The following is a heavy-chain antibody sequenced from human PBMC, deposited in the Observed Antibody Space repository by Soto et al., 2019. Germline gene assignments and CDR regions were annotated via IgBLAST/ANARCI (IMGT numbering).Heavy chain of an antibody. CDR3: ARGVHAQTGYYYMDV. Sequence: ASVKVSCKASGYTFTSYDINWVRQATGQGLEWMGWMNPNSGNTGYAQKFQGRVTMTRNTSISTAYMELSSLRSEDTAVYYCARGVHAQTGYYYMDVWGKGTTVTVSS. J-gene: IGHJ6*03. V-gene: IGHV1-8*01. CDR1: GYTFTSYD. CDR2: MNPNSGNT.